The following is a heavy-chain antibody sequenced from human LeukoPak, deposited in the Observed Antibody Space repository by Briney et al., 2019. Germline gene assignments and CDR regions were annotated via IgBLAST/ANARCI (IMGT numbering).Heavy chain of an antibody. CDR2: IYHSGST. J-gene: IGHJ4*02. CDR1: VYSISSGYY. CDR3: ARDVSHSSYFDY. Sequence: SETLSLTCTVSVYSISSGYYWGWVRPPPGKGLEWIGSIYHSGSTYYNPSLKSRVTISVDTSKNQFSLKLSSVTAADTAVYYCARDVSHSSYFDYWGQGALVTVSS. V-gene: IGHV4-38-2*02. D-gene: IGHD6-13*01.